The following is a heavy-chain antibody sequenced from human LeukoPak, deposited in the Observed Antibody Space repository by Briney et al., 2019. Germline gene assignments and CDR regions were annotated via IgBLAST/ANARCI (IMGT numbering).Heavy chain of an antibody. V-gene: IGHV4-59*01. CDR1: DDSITMYY. J-gene: IGHJ6*03. CDR2: VDHTGST. Sequence: SETLSLTCTVSDDSITMYYWTWIRQPPGKGLEWIGYVDHTGSTKFNPSLNGRVSISRDTSNNYFSLRLRSVTAADTAVYFCARGRVSSSTWYSTYYYFFYMDFWGKGTTVTVSS. CDR3: ARGRVSSSTWYSTYYYFFYMDF. D-gene: IGHD4-11*01.